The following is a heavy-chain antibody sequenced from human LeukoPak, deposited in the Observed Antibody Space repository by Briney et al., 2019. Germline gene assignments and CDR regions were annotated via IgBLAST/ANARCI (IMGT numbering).Heavy chain of an antibody. CDR3: ARDAYSGSYWSHAFDI. CDR2: ISSSTNII. V-gene: IGHV3-11*04. Sequence: GGSLRLSCAASGFTFSDYSMSWIRQAPGKGLEWVSYISSSTNIIHYADSVKGRFTISRDNSKNTLYLQMNSLRAEDTAVYYCARDAYSGSYWSHAFDIWGQGTMVTVSS. CDR1: GFTFSDYS. J-gene: IGHJ3*02. D-gene: IGHD1-26*01.